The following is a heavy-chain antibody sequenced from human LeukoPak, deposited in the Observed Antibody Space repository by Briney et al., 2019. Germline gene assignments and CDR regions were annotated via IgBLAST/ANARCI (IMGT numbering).Heavy chain of an antibody. CDR1: GGSISSSSYY. CDR3: ARGQEQWLVRFDY. V-gene: IGHV4-39*07. CDR2: IYYSGST. D-gene: IGHD6-19*01. Sequence: SSETLSLTCTVSGGSISSSSYYWGWIRQPPGKGLEWIGSIYYSGSTYYNPSLKSRVTISVDTSKNQFSLKLSSVTAADTAVYYCARGQEQWLVRFDYWGQGTLVTVSS. J-gene: IGHJ4*02.